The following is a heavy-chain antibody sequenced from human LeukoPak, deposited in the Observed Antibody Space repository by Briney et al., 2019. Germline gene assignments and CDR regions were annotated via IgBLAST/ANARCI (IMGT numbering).Heavy chain of an antibody. CDR3: AREPRQIAAAKINWFDP. CDR1: GFTFSDYY. CDR2: ISSSGSTI. J-gene: IGHJ5*02. Sequence: SGGSLRLSCAASGFTFSDYYMSWIRQAPGKGLEWVSYISSSGSTIYYADSVKGRFTISRDNAKNSLYLQMNSLRAEDTAVYYCAREPRQIAAAKINWFDPWGQGTLVTVSS. D-gene: IGHD6-13*01. V-gene: IGHV3-11*04.